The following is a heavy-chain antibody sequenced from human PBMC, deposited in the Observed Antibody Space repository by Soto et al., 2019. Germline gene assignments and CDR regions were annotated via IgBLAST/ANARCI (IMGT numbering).Heavy chain of an antibody. V-gene: IGHV4-59*01. CDR3: AREGHYRGNFIIDY. CDR2: IYYSGST. Sequence: SETLSLTCTVSGGSISSYYWSWIRQPPGKGLEWIGYIYYSGSTNYNPSLKSRVTISVDTSKNQFSLKLSSVTAADTAVYYCAREGHYRGNFIIDYCGQGTLVTVSS. J-gene: IGHJ4*02. D-gene: IGHD3-10*01. CDR1: GGSISSYY.